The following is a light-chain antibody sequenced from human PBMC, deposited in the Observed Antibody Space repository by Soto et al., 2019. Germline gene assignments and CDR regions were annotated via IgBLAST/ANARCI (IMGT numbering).Light chain of an antibody. J-gene: IGKJ1*01. CDR3: QHSYSTPWT. Sequence: DIQMTQSPSSLSASVGDRVTITCRASQSISSYLNWYQQKPGKAPKLLIYAASSLQSGVPSRFSGSGSGTDFTLTISSLQPEDFATYYCQHSYSTPWTFGQGTKADIK. V-gene: IGKV1-39*01. CDR1: QSISSY. CDR2: AAS.